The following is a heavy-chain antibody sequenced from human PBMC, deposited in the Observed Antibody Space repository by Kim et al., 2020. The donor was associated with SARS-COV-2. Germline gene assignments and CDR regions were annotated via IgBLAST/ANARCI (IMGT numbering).Heavy chain of an antibody. Sequence: GGSLRLSCAASGFTFDDYAMHWVRQAPGKGLEWVSGISWNSGSIGYADSVKGRFTISRDNAKNSLYLQMNSLRAEDTALYYCAKDGEGDGTTYYYYYMDV. CDR2: ISWNSGSI. D-gene: IGHD2-21*02. CDR1: GFTFDDYA. V-gene: IGHV3-9*01. J-gene: IGHJ6*03. CDR3: AKDGEGDGTTYYYYYMDV.